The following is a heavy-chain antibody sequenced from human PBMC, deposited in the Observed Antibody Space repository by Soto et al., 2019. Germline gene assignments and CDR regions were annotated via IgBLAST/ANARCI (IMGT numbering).Heavy chain of an antibody. Sequence: TLSLTCAVSGGSIISGGYSWSWIRQPPGKGLEWIGYIYHSGSTYYNPSLKSRVTISVDRSKNQFSLKLSSVTAADTAVYYCARARGATYLGYWGQGTLVTVSS. CDR3: ARARGATYLGY. CDR2: IYHSGST. V-gene: IGHV4-30-2*01. J-gene: IGHJ4*02. CDR1: GGSIISGGYS. D-gene: IGHD1-26*01.